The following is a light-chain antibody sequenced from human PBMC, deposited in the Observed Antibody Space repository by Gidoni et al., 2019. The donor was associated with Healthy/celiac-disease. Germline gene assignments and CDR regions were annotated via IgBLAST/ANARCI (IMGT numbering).Light chain of an antibody. J-gene: IGKJ4*01. V-gene: IGKV3-11*01. Sequence: EIVLTQSPATLSVSPGERATLPCRASQSVSSYLAWYQQKPGQAPRLLIYDASNRVTGIPARFSGSGSGTDFTLSISSLEPEDFAVYYCQQRSDWPLTFGGGTKVEI. CDR2: DAS. CDR3: QQRSDWPLT. CDR1: QSVSSY.